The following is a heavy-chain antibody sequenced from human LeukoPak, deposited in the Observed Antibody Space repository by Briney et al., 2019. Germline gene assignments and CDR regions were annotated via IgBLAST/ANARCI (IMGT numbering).Heavy chain of an antibody. Sequence: GGSLRLSCAASGFTFSSYEMNWVRQAPGKGLEWVSYISSSGSTIYYADSVKGRFTISRDNAKDSLYLQMKSLRAEDTAVYYCARDVVTAMVPRFDYWGQGTLVTVSS. J-gene: IGHJ4*02. D-gene: IGHD5-18*01. CDR3: ARDVVTAMVPRFDY. CDR1: GFTFSSYE. V-gene: IGHV3-48*03. CDR2: ISSSGSTI.